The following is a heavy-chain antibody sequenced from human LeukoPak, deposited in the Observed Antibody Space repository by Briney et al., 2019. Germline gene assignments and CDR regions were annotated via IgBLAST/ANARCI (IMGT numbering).Heavy chain of an antibody. CDR2: ISSSGRTM. CDR1: GFIFSSYE. CDR3: ARVHAESSLSAVVDIGYFDY. D-gene: IGHD6-19*01. J-gene: IGHJ4*02. Sequence: GGSLRLSCAASGFIFSSYEMSWVRQAPGKGLEWVSYISSSGRTMYYADSVKGRFTVSRDNAKNSLYLQMNSLRAEDTAVYYCARVHAESSLSAVVDIGYFDYWGQGTLVTVSS. V-gene: IGHV3-48*03.